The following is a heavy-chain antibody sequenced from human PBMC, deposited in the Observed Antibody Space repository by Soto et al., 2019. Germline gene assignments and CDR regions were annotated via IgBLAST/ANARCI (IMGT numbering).Heavy chain of an antibody. Sequence: GGSLRLSCAASGFTFRNYGMNWVRQAPGKGLEWVSYIGIGSSTKYYADSVKGRFTISRDNAKNSLYLQMNSLRAEDTAVYYCARDQLYYNYISGRLLNVFDVWGQGTMVTVSS. CDR1: GFTFRNYG. CDR2: IGIGSSTK. J-gene: IGHJ3*01. V-gene: IGHV3-48*01. D-gene: IGHD3-22*01. CDR3: ARDQLYYNYISGRLLNVFDV.